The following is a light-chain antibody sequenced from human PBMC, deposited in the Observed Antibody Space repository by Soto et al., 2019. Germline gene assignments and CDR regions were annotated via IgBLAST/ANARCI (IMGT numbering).Light chain of an antibody. CDR1: RSVSNN. V-gene: IGKV3-20*01. CDR3: QQYGSSQIT. J-gene: IGKJ5*01. Sequence: EIVLTQSPATLSFSPVERATXXCRASRSVSNNLAWYQQKPGQAPRLLIYGASTRATGIPDRFSGSGSGTDFTLTISRLEPEDFAVYYCQQYGSSQITFGQGTRLEVK. CDR2: GAS.